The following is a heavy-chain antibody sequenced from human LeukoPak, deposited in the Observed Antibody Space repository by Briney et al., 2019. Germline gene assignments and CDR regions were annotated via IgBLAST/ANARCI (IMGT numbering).Heavy chain of an antibody. J-gene: IGHJ4*02. CDR2: VYHSGTT. CDR3: AREGSSWP. Sequence: SETLSLTCTVSGGSISSYYWGWIRQPPGKGLEWIGGVYHSGTTYYDPSLKSRVTISIDTSKNQFSLKLNSVTAADTAVYYCAREGSSWPWGQGTLVTVSS. V-gene: IGHV4-38-2*02. D-gene: IGHD6-13*01. CDR1: GGSISSYY.